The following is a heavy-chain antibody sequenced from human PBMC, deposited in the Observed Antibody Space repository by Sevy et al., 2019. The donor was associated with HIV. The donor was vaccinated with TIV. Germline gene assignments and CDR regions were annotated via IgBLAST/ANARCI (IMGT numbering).Heavy chain of an antibody. Sequence: GGSLRLSCAASGFTFSSYAMSWVRQAPGKGLEWVSSISGSGGGTYYADSVKGRFTISRDSFKNTVYLQMNSLRAEDTAVYYCAQDAPGYNSDTSGSFDSWGQGTLVTVSS. CDR3: AQDAPGYNSDTSGSFDS. CDR2: ISGSGGGT. D-gene: IGHD3-22*01. CDR1: GFTFSSYA. V-gene: IGHV3-23*01. J-gene: IGHJ4*02.